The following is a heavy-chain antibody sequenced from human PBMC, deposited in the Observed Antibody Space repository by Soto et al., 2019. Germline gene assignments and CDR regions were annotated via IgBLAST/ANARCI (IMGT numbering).Heavy chain of an antibody. CDR1: GYTFTGCY. CDR3: AGDAYSGYETLDY. J-gene: IGHJ4*02. CDR2: INPNSGGT. V-gene: IGHV1-2*02. Sequence: AASVKVSCKASGYTFTGCYIHWVRQAPGQGLEWMGWINPNSGGTNYAQKFQGRVTMTRDTSISTAYMELSRLRSDDTAVYYCAGDAYSGYETLDYWGQGTLVTVSS. D-gene: IGHD5-12*01.